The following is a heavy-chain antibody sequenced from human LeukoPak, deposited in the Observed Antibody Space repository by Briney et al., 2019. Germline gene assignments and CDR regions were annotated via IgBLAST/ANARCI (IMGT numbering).Heavy chain of an antibody. V-gene: IGHV3-7*03. J-gene: IGHJ6*02. Sequence: GGSLRLSCAASGFTFSSYWMGWVRQAPGKGLEWVASIQQGGSHMDSVEGRFTISRDNAKNSLYLQMNSLRAEDTALYYCAKGYAPRYYDVMTGYSHHYYGMDVWGQGTTVTVSS. CDR2: IQQGGS. CDR1: GFTFSSYW. D-gene: IGHD3-9*01. CDR3: AKGYAPRYYDVMTGYSHHYYGMDV.